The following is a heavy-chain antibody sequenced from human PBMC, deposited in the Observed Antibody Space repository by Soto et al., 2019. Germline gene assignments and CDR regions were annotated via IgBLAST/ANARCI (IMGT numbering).Heavy chain of an antibody. CDR1: GYTFINYY. V-gene: IGHV1-2*04. CDR2: INPNSGGT. Sequence: ASVKVSCKASGYTFINYYIHWVRQAPGQGLEWMGWINPNSGGTNYAQKFQGWVTMTRDTSISTAYMELSRLRSDDTAVYYCARDSSSWYGYYYYGMDVWGQGTTVTVSS. CDR3: ARDSSSWYGYYYYGMDV. D-gene: IGHD6-13*01. J-gene: IGHJ6*02.